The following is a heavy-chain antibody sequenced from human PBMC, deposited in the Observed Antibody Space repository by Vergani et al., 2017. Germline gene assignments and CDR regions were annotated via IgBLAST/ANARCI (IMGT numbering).Heavy chain of an antibody. J-gene: IGHJ6*03. D-gene: IGHD2-2*01. CDR2: VSGSSATP. V-gene: IGHV3-23*01. CDR3: AKEGMGYCSSTSCPPHYYYYYMDV. Sequence: EVQLLESGGGLAQPGGSLRLSCAASGFTFRNYAMTWVRQAPGKGLEWVSSVSGSSATPYYADSVKGRFTISRDNSKNTLYLQMNSLRAEDTAVYHCAKEGMGYCSSTSCPPHYYYYYMDVWGKGTTVTVSS. CDR1: GFTFRNYA.